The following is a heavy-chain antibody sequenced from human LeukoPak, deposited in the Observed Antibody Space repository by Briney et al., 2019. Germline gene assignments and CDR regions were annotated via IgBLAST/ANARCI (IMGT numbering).Heavy chain of an antibody. Sequence: SETLSLTCTVSGGSISSGGYYWNWIRQHPGKGLEWIGYIFYSGSTYYNPSLKSRVTISVDMSKNQFSLQLSSVTAADTAVYYCARIHRYCSGGACYVLDNWGQGTLVAVSS. D-gene: IGHD2-15*01. CDR2: IFYSGST. CDR3: ARIHRYCSGGACYVLDN. J-gene: IGHJ4*02. CDR1: GGSISSGGYY. V-gene: IGHV4-31*03.